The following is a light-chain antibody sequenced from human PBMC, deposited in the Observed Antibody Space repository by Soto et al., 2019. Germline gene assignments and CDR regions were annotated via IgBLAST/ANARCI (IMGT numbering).Light chain of an antibody. CDR1: QSVSSN. CDR2: GAS. CDR3: QQYNNWPRT. Sequence: EIVITHSPPTLSVSPGERATLSCRASQSVSSNLAWYQQKPGQAPRLLIYGASTRATGIPARFSGSGSGTEFTLTISSLQSEDFAVYYCQQYNNWPRTFGQGTKVDIK. J-gene: IGKJ1*01. V-gene: IGKV3-15*01.